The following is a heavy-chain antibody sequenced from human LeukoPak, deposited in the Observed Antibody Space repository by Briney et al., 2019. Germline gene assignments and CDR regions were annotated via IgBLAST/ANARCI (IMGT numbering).Heavy chain of an antibody. CDR2: IYYSGST. V-gene: IGHV4-59*12. CDR3: AREVADTVTTYFLDY. D-gene: IGHD4-17*01. CDR1: GGSISSYY. J-gene: IGHJ4*02. Sequence: PSETLSLTCTVSGGSISSYYWSWIRQPPGKGLEWIGYIYYSGSTYYNPSLKSRVTISVDTSKNQFSLKLSSVTAADTAVYYCAREVADTVTTYFLDYWGQGTLVTVSS.